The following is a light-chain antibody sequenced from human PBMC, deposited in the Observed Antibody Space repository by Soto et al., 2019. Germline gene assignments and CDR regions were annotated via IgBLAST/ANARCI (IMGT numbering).Light chain of an antibody. CDR2: GAS. CDR1: QSVRSNY. V-gene: IGKV3-20*01. Sequence: EIVLTQSPGTLSLSPGERATLSCRASQSVRSNYLAWYQQKPGQAPRLLIYGASSRATGIPDRFSGTGSATDFPLSISRLEPEDFAVYYCQQYGGSPYTFGQGTKLEIK. J-gene: IGKJ2*01. CDR3: QQYGGSPYT.